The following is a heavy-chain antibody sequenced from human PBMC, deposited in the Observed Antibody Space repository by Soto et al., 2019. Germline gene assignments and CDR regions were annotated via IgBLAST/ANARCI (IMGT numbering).Heavy chain of an antibody. V-gene: IGHV3-30*18. J-gene: IGHJ4*02. CDR1: GFTFSSYG. D-gene: IGHD3-16*01. CDR3: AKGIKIDY. CDR2: ISYDGSNK. Sequence: PGGSLRLSCAASGFTFSSYGMHWVRQAPGKGLEWVAVISYDGSNKYYADSVKGRFTISRDNSKNTLYLQMNSLRAEETAVYYCAKGIKIDYWGQGTLVTVSS.